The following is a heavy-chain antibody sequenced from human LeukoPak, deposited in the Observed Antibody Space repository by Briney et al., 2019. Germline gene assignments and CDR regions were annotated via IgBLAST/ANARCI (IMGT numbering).Heavy chain of an antibody. Sequence: GGSLRLSCTASGFTSGDYAMSWVRQAPGKGLEWVGFIRSKAYGGTTEYAASVKGRFTISRDDSKSIAYLQMNSLKTEDTAVYYCTREGYYYDIIEFTYYYYYMDVWGKGTTVTISS. V-gene: IGHV3-49*04. J-gene: IGHJ6*03. D-gene: IGHD3-22*01. CDR2: IRSKAYGGTT. CDR1: GFTSGDYA. CDR3: TREGYYYDIIEFTYYYYYMDV.